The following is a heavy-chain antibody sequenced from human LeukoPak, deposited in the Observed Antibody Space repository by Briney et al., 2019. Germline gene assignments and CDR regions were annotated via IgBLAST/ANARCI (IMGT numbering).Heavy chain of an antibody. CDR2: IIPIFGTA. CDR3: ARGHSGYDNYYWFDP. D-gene: IGHD5-12*01. Sequence: GASVKVSCKASGGTLSSYAISWVRQAPGQGLEWMGRIIPIFGTASYAQKFQGRVTVTTDESTSTAYMELSSLRSEDTAVYYCARGHSGYDNYYWFDPRGQGTLVTVSS. J-gene: IGHJ5*02. CDR1: GGTLSSYA. V-gene: IGHV1-69*05.